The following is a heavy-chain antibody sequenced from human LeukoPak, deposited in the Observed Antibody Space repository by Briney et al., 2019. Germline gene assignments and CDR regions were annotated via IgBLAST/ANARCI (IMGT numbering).Heavy chain of an antibody. CDR1: GFPFDVYW. V-gene: IGHV3-7*01. J-gene: IGHJ2*01. Sequence: GGSLRLSCVASGFPFDVYWMSWVRHGPGRGLEWVANIKSDGSEEYYADSVKGRHTVSRDNAKNSLFLQMNRLRVEDTAVYYCAKEKTVAGWYFDLWGRGTLVTVSS. CDR2: IKSDGSEE. CDR3: AKEKTVAGWYFDL. D-gene: IGHD6-19*01.